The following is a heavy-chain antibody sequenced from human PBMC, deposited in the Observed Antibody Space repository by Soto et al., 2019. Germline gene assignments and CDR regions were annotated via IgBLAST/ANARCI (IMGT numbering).Heavy chain of an antibody. D-gene: IGHD2-21*02. J-gene: IGHJ3*02. CDR1: GGTFSSYA. CDR3: ARDDLGGNFFDI. V-gene: IGHV1-69*13. Sequence: SVKVSCKASGGTFSSYAISWVRQAPGQGLEWMGGIIPIFGTANYAQKFQGRVTITADESTSTAYMELSSLRSEDTAVYYCARDDLGGNFFDIWGQGTMVTVSS. CDR2: IIPIFGTA.